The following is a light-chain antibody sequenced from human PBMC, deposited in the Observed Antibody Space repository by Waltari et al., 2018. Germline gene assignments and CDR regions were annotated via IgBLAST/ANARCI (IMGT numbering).Light chain of an antibody. CDR2: WAS. CDR1: QSVLYNSNDKNY. J-gene: IGKJ1*01. CDR3: QQYYRSRT. V-gene: IGKV4-1*01. Sequence: DIVMTQSPDSLAGSLGERATLSCRSSQSVLYNSNDKNYLAWYQQKPGQPPRLLIYWASTRESGVPDRFSGSGSGTDFTLTISNLQAEDVAVYYCQQYYRSRTFGQGTKVEIK.